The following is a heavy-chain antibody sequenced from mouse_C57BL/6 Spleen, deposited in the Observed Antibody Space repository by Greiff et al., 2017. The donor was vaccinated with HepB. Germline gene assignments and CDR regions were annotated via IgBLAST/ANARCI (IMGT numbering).Heavy chain of an antibody. CDR2: IYPGDGDT. V-gene: IGHV1-82*01. CDR1: GYAFSSSW. Sequence: VQLQQSGPELVKPGASVKISCKASGYAFSSSWMNWVKQRPGKGLEWIGRIYPGDGDTNYNGKFKGKATLTADKSSSTAYMQLSSLTSEDSAVYFCAREGDDYDGIFDYWGQGTTLTVSS. CDR3: AREGDDYDGIFDY. D-gene: IGHD2-4*01. J-gene: IGHJ2*01.